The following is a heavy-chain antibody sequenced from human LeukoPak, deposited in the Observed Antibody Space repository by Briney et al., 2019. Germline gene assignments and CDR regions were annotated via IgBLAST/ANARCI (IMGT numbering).Heavy chain of an antibody. V-gene: IGHV3-53*01. Sequence: GGSLRLSCAASGFTVSSNYMSWVRQAPGKGLDWVSVIYSGCSTYYADSAKRRFPISRDNSKNTLHLHMNSLRAEETAVYYCARAFGITQKNYFDYWGQGTLVTVSS. J-gene: IGHJ4*02. CDR2: IYSGCST. D-gene: IGHD3-10*01. CDR3: ARAFGITQKNYFDY. CDR1: GFTVSSNY.